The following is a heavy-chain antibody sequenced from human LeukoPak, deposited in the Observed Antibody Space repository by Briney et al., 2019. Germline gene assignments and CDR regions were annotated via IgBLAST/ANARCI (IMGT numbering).Heavy chain of an antibody. J-gene: IGHJ4*02. V-gene: IGHV7-4-1*02. CDR1: GYTFTSYA. Sequence: ASVKVSCKASGYTFTSYAMNRVRQAPGQGLEWMGWINTNTGNPTYAQGFTGRFVFSLDTSVSTAYLQISSLKAEDTAVYYCARDKYYYDSSGYYFGSDYWGQGTLVTVSS. CDR2: INTNTGNP. D-gene: IGHD3-22*01. CDR3: ARDKYYYDSSGYYFGSDY.